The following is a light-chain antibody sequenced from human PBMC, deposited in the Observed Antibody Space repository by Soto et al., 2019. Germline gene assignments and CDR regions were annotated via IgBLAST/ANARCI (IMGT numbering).Light chain of an antibody. CDR2: DNN. CDR3: PSYDGSLSGPVV. V-gene: IGLV1-40*01. CDR1: RSNIGAGFD. J-gene: IGLJ2*01. Sequence: QSVLTQPPSVSGAPGQRVTISCTGTRSNIGAGFDVHWYQQLPGTAPKLLIYDNNNRPSGVPDRFSGSKSGTSASLAITGLQAEDEADYYCPSYDGSLSGPVVFGGGTKLTVL.